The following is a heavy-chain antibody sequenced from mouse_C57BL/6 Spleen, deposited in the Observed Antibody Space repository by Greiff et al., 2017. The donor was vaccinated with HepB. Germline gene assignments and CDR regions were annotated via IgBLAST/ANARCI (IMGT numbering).Heavy chain of an antibody. CDR3: VGYYVWYFDV. Sequence: VQLQESGAELVRPGASVKLSCKASGYTFTDYYINWVKQRPGQGLEWIARIYPGSGNTYYNEKFKGKATLTAEKSSSTAYMQLSSLTSEDSAVYFCVGYYVWYFDVWGTGTTVTVSS. D-gene: IGHD2-3*01. CDR1: GYTFTDYY. CDR2: IYPGSGNT. J-gene: IGHJ1*03. V-gene: IGHV1-76*01.